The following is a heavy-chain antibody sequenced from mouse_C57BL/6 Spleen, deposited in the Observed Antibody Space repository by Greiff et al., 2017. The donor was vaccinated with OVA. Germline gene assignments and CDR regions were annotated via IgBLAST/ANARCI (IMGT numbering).Heavy chain of an antibody. CDR1: GYTFTSYW. CDR2: IDPSDSYT. J-gene: IGHJ2*01. CDR3: ARSGTVVDY. V-gene: IGHV1-59*01. Sequence: QVQLQQSGAELVRPGTSVKLSCKASGYTFTSYWMHWVKQRPGQGLEWIGVIDPSDSYTNYNQKFKGKATLTVDTSSSTAYMQLSSLTSEDSAVYYCARSGTVVDYWGQGTTLTVSS. D-gene: IGHD1-1*01.